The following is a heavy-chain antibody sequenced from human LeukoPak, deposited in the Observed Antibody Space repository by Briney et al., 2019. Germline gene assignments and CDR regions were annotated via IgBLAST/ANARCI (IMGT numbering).Heavy chain of an antibody. D-gene: IGHD3-22*01. J-gene: IGHJ4*02. CDR1: GFTFSSYA. V-gene: IGHV3-23*01. CDR3: AKAPRRITMIVVVNTYLDY. Sequence: GGSLRLSCAASGFTFSSYAMSWVRQAPGKGLEWVSAISGSGGSTYYADSVKGRFTISRDNSKNTLYLQKNSLRAEDTAVYYCAKAPRRITMIVVVNTYLDYWGQGTLVTVSS. CDR2: ISGSGGST.